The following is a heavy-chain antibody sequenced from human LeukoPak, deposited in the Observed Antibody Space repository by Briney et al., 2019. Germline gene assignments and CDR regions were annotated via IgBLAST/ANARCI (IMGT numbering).Heavy chain of an antibody. V-gene: IGHV4-59*04. J-gene: IGHJ4*02. Sequence: GSLRLSCAASGFTFSNYSMNWIRQPPGKGLEWIGSIFYSGNTFYSPSLKSRLTISVDTSKNQFSLNLSSVTVADTAVYYCARTFGQQLVNFDYWGQGALVTVSS. CDR2: IFYSGNT. D-gene: IGHD6-13*01. CDR3: ARTFGQQLVNFDY. CDR1: GFTFSNYS.